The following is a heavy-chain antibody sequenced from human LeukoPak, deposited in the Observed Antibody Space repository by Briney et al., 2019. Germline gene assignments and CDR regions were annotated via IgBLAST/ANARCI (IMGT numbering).Heavy chain of an antibody. V-gene: IGHV5-51*01. CDR1: GYSFISYW. CDR2: IYPGDSDT. CDR3: ARWGSLTGDPIDY. J-gene: IGHJ4*02. Sequence: PGESLKISCKGSGYSFISYWIGWVRQLPGKGLEWMGIIYPGDSDTRYSPSFQGQVTISADKSISTAYLQWSSLKASDTAMYYCARWGSLTGDPIDYWGQGTLVTVSS. D-gene: IGHD7-27*01.